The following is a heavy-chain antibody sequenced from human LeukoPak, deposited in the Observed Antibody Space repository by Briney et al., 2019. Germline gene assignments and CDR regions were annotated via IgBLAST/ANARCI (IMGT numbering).Heavy chain of an antibody. Sequence: GGSLRLSCAASGFTFSSYWMHWVRQAPGKGLVWVSRINSDGSSKSYADSVKGRFTISRDNSKNTVYLQMNSLRAEDTAVYYCARDSIAVVGLDYWGQGTLVTVSS. D-gene: IGHD6-19*01. V-gene: IGHV3-74*01. J-gene: IGHJ4*02. CDR1: GFTFSSYW. CDR2: INSDGSSK. CDR3: ARDSIAVVGLDY.